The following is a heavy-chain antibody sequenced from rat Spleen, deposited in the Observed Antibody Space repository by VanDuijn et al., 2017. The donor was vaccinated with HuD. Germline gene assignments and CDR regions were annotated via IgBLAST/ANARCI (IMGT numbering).Heavy chain of an antibody. J-gene: IGHJ2*01. CDR2: ITNTGGST. V-gene: IGHV5-31*01. Sequence: EVQLVESGGGLVQPGRSLKLSCLASGFTFNNYWMTWIRQAPGKGLEWVASITNTGGSTHYPDSVKGRFSISRDNAKSTLYLQMNSLRSEDTATYYCARPDYSRFDYWGQGVMVTVSS. CDR3: ARPDYSRFDY. D-gene: IGHD1-2*01. CDR1: GFTFNNYW.